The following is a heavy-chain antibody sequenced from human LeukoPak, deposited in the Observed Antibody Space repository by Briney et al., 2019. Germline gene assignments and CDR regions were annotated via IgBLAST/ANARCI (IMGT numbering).Heavy chain of an antibody. D-gene: IGHD1/OR15-1a*01. Sequence: SQTLSLTCTVSGGSISSGGFYWSWIRQYPGKGLEWIGYIYYSGSTFYNPSLKSRVTISVDTSKNQFSLKLSSVTAADTAVYYCARGVGTKVDYWAREPWSPSPQ. J-gene: IGHJ4*02. CDR3: ARGVGTKVDY. CDR2: IYYSGST. V-gene: IGHV4-31*03. CDR1: GGSISSGGFY.